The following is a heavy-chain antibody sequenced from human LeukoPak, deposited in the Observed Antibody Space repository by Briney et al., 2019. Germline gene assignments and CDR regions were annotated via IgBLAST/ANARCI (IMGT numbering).Heavy chain of an antibody. CDR2: TYYRSKWYN. V-gene: IGHV6-1*01. CDR3: ARTAMRVVDS. CDR1: GDSVSSKDAA. Sequence: SQTLSLTCAISGDSVSSKDAAWNWIRQSPSRGLEWLGRTYYRSKWYNEYAVSVKSRVTINPDTSKNQFSLQLNSMTPEDTAVYYCARTAMRVVDSWGRGTLVTVS. J-gene: IGHJ4*02. D-gene: IGHD5-18*01.